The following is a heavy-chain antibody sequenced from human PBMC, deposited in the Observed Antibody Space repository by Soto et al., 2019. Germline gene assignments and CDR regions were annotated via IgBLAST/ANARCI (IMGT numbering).Heavy chain of an antibody. CDR3: ARVPAARTGYSSGGTGH. CDR1: GYTFTSYD. V-gene: IGHV1-8*01. CDR2: MNPNSGNT. Sequence: QVQLVQSGAEVKKPGASVKVSCKASGYTFTSYDINWVRQATGQGLEWMGWMNPNSGNTGYAQKFQGRVTMTRNTSISTAYMELSSLRSEDTAVYYCARVPAARTGYSSGGTGHWGQGTLVTVSS. D-gene: IGHD6-19*01. J-gene: IGHJ1*01.